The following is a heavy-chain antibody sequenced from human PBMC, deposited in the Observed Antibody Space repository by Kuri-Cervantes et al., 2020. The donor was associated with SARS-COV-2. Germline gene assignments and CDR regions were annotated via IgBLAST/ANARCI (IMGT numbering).Heavy chain of an antibody. J-gene: IGHJ6*02. CDR2: IRSSSSII. CDR3: ARVDPRTDAYNHYYYGMDV. V-gene: IGHV3-48*01. D-gene: IGHD5-24*01. Sequence: GGSLRLSCAASGFSFSSYGMNWVRQAPGKGLEWVSYIRSSSSIIYYADSVKGRFTVSRDNVKNSLYLQMNSLRAEDTAVYFCARVDPRTDAYNHYYYGMDVWGQETTVSVSS. CDR1: GFSFSSYG.